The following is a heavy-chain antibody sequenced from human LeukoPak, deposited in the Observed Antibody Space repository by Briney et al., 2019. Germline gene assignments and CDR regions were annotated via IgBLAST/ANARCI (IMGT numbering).Heavy chain of an antibody. CDR3: AKDRVGGSYPHDAFDI. D-gene: IGHD1-26*01. Sequence: GGSLRLSCAASGFTFSGSAMHWVRQAPGKGLEWVSSISSSSSYIYYADSVKGRFTISRDNAKNSLYLQMNSLRAEDTAVYYCAKDRVGGSYPHDAFDIWGQGTMVAVSS. CDR1: GFTFSGSA. V-gene: IGHV3-21*01. J-gene: IGHJ3*02. CDR2: ISSSSSYI.